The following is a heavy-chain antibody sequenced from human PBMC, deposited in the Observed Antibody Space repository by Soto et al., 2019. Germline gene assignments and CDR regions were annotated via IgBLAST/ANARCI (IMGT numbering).Heavy chain of an antibody. D-gene: IGHD5-18*01. CDR1: GFTFSSYS. CDR2: ISSSSSYI. Sequence: EVQLVESGGGLVKPGGSLRLSCAASGFTFSSYSMNWVRQAPGKGLEWVPSISSSSSYIYYADSVKGRFTISRDNAKNSLYLQINSLRAEDTAVYYGAGDQPGYSYGYGLGYWGQGTLVTVSS. J-gene: IGHJ4*02. V-gene: IGHV3-21*01. CDR3: AGDQPGYSYGYGLGY.